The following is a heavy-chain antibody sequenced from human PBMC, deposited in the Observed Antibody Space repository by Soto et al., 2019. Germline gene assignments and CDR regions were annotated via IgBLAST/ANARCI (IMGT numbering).Heavy chain of an antibody. Sequence: GGSLRLSCAASGFTFSSYGMHWVRQAPGKGLEWVAVISYDGSNKYYADSVKGRFTISRDNSKNTLYLQMNSLRAEDTAVYYCAKKVGYSSSFALVYYYYGMVVWGQGTTVTVSS. V-gene: IGHV3-30*18. D-gene: IGHD6-6*01. CDR1: GFTFSSYG. CDR3: AKKVGYSSSFALVYYYYGMVV. J-gene: IGHJ6*02. CDR2: ISYDGSNK.